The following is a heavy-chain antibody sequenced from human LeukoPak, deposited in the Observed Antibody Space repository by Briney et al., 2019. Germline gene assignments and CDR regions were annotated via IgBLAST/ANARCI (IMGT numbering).Heavy chain of an antibody. Sequence: SVKVSCKASGDTFSSYAISWVRQAPGQGLEWMVGIIPIFGTANYAQKFQGRVTITSDESTSTAYMELSSLRSEDTAVYYCARALRTLVVTATDAFDIWGQGTMVTVSS. CDR2: IIPIFGTA. CDR3: ARALRTLVVTATDAFDI. J-gene: IGHJ3*02. D-gene: IGHD2-21*02. CDR1: GDTFSSYA. V-gene: IGHV1-69*13.